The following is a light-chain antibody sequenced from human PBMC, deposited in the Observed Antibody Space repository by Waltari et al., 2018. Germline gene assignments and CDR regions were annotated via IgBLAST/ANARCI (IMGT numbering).Light chain of an antibody. J-gene: IGLJ3*02. V-gene: IGLV3-21*01. CDR3: QVWDDTTNSRV. CDR2: YDT. CDR1: KIESKS. Sequence: YVLTQPPSVSVAPGKTATLTCGGEKIESKSVNWYQQKACQAPVLVLFYDTDRPSGIPDRFSGSNAGNTATLTISWVEAGDESDYHCQVWDDTTNSRVFGGGTRLTVL.